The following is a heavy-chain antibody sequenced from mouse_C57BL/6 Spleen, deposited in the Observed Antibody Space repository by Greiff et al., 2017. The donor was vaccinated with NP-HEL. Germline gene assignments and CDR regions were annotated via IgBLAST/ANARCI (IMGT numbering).Heavy chain of an antibody. CDR2: IDPSDSYT. Sequence: QVQLQQPGAELVRPGTSVKLSCKASGYTFTSSWMHWVKQRPGQGLEWIGVIDPSDSYTNYNQKFKGKATLTVDTSSSTAYMQLSSLTSEDSAVYYCARPTGTRFAYWGQGTLVTVSA. D-gene: IGHD4-1*01. V-gene: IGHV1-59*01. CDR1: GYTFTSSW. CDR3: ARPTGTRFAY. J-gene: IGHJ3*01.